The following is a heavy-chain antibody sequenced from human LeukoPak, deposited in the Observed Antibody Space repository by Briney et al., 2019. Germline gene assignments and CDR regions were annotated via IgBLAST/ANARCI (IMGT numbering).Heavy chain of an antibody. CDR3: ARDKYDILTGYSPGAFDI. CDR1: GYTFTSYG. V-gene: IGHV1-18*01. Sequence: GASVKVSCKASGYTFTSYGISWVRQAPGQGLEWMGWISAYNGNTNYAQKLQGRVTMTTDTSTSTAYMELRSLRSDDTAVYYCARDKYDILTGYSPGAFDIWGQGTMVTVSS. CDR2: ISAYNGNT. D-gene: IGHD3-9*01. J-gene: IGHJ3*02.